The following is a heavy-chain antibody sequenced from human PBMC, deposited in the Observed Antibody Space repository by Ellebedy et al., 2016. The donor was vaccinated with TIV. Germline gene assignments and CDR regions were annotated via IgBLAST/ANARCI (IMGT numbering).Heavy chain of an antibody. Sequence: SETLSLXCAVYGGSFSGYYWSWIRQPPGKGLEWIGEINHSGSTNYNPSLKSRVTISVDTSKNQFSLKLSSVTAADTAVYYCARGRSRAKERVVPAASYYMDVWGKGTTVTVSS. CDR3: ARGRSRAKERVVPAASYYMDV. V-gene: IGHV4-34*01. J-gene: IGHJ6*03. D-gene: IGHD2-2*01. CDR2: INHSGST. CDR1: GGSFSGYY.